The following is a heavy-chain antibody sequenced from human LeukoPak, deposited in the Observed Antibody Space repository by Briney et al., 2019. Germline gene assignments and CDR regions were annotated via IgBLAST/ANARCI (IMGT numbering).Heavy chain of an antibody. CDR3: ARGIAAAADY. J-gene: IGHJ4*02. V-gene: IGHV3-30-3*01. Sequence: GRSLRLSCAASEFTFNNSAMHWVRQAPGKGLEWVAVISYDGSNKYYADSVKGRFTISRDNSKNTLYLQMNSLRAEDTAVYYCARGIAAAADYWGQGTLVTVSS. CDR2: ISYDGSNK. D-gene: IGHD6-13*01. CDR1: EFTFNNSA.